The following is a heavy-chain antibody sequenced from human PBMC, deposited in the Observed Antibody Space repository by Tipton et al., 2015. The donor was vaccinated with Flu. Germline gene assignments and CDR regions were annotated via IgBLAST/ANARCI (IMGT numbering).Heavy chain of an antibody. J-gene: IGHJ4*02. CDR3: ARETGEYFFDY. CDR2: ISGGGGST. Sequence: SLRLSCAASGFTFSSFAMNWVRQVPGKGLEWVSGISGGGGSTFYADSVKGRFTTSRDNSKSTLYLQMNSLRAEDTAVYYCARETGEYFFDYWGQGTLVTVSS. V-gene: IGHV3-23*01. D-gene: IGHD7-27*01. CDR1: GFTFSSFA.